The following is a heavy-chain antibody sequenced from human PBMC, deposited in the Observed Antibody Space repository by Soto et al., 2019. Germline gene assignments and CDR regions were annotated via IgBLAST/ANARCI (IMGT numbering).Heavy chain of an antibody. Sequence: SETLSLTCTVSGGSISSYYWSWIRQPPGKGLEWIGYIYYSGSTNYNPSLKSRVTISVDTSKNQFSLKLSSVTAADTAVYYCARTLYSYGLFDYWGQGTLVTVSS. CDR2: IYYSGST. CDR3: ARTLYSYGLFDY. CDR1: GGSISSYY. J-gene: IGHJ4*02. V-gene: IGHV4-59*08. D-gene: IGHD5-18*01.